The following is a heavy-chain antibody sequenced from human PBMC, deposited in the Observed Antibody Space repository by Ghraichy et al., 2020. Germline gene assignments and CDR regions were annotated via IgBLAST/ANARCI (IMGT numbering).Heavy chain of an antibody. CDR2: ISSTSKYI. J-gene: IGHJ6*03. Sequence: GGSLRLSCTASGFTFSSLSLNWVRQAPGKGLQWVSSISSTSKYIYYAESLKGRFTISRDNAERSLYLQMDSLRADDTAVYYCASYGHNYDMDVWGQGTTVIVSS. CDR3: ASYGHNYDMDV. D-gene: IGHD4-17*01. V-gene: IGHV3-21*01. CDR1: GFTFSSLS.